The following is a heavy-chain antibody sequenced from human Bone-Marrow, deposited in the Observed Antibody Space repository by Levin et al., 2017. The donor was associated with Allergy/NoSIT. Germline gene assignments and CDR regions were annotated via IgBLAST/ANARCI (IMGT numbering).Heavy chain of an antibody. J-gene: IGHJ4*02. CDR3: ARNWRTHESYGFDY. CDR1: GGSISDYF. Sequence: SETLSLTCTVSGGSISDYFWTWIRQPPGRGLEWIGYIYYTGSTTYSPSLKSRVTISIDTSNSKFSLKLRAVTAADTAVYYCARNWRTHESYGFDYWGQGALVTVSS. D-gene: IGHD3-16*01. CDR2: IYYTGST. V-gene: IGHV4-59*08.